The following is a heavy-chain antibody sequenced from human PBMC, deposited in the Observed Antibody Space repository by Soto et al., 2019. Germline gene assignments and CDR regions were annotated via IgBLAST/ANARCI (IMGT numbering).Heavy chain of an antibody. V-gene: IGHV1-2*04. Sequence: QVKLVQSGAEVKKPGASVKVSCKASGYTFTGYYMHWVRQAPGQGLEWMGWINPNSGGTNYAQKFQGWVTMTRDTSISTAYMELSRLRSDDTAVYYWASAKTRGPGGGTTTSFDYWGQGTLVTVSS. CDR2: INPNSGGT. CDR1: GYTFTGYY. J-gene: IGHJ4*02. CDR3: ASAKTRGPGGGTTTSFDY. D-gene: IGHD1-1*01.